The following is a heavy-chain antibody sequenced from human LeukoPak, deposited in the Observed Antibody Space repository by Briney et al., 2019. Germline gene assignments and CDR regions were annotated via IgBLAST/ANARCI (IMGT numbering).Heavy chain of an antibody. D-gene: IGHD5-12*01. CDR2: ISSASTTI. J-gene: IGHJ4*02. V-gene: IGHV3-11*01. CDR1: GFPFSDYY. CDR3: AGSYSGYDWSDS. Sequence: GGSLRLSCVVSGFPFSDYYMNWIRQAPGKGLEWIAYISSASTTIQYAGSVKGRFTISRDNDQNSMFLQMNTLPAEDTAVYYCAGSYSGYDWSDSWGQGTLVTVSS.